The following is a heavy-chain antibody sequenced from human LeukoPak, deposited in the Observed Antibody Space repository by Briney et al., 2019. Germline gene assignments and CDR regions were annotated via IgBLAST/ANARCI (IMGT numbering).Heavy chain of an antibody. V-gene: IGHV1-2*06. D-gene: IGHD5-12*01. Sequence: GASVKVSCKASGYTFTGYYMHWVRQAPGQGLEWMGRINPNSGGTNYAQKFQGRVTMTRDTSISTAYMELSRLRSDDTAVYYCARDRGLPVATIAALDYWGQGALVTVSS. J-gene: IGHJ4*02. CDR1: GYTFTGYY. CDR3: ARDRGLPVATIAALDY. CDR2: INPNSGGT.